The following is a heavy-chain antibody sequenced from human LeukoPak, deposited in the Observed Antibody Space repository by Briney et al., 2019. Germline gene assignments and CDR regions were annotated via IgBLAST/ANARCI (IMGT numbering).Heavy chain of an antibody. J-gene: IGHJ5*02. D-gene: IGHD6-13*01. CDR2: IWNDGGNI. Sequence: GGSLRLSCAASGFTFSSYAMSWVRQAPGKGLEWVAVIWNDGGNIHYADSVKGRFTISRDNSKNMVYLQMNSLRAEDTAVYYCARGLAQHLVNWFDPWGQGTLVTVSS. CDR1: GFTFSSYA. V-gene: IGHV3-33*08. CDR3: ARGLAQHLVNWFDP.